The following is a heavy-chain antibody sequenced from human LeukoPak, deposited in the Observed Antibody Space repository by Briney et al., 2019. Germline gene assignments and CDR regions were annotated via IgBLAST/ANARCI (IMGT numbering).Heavy chain of an antibody. CDR1: GFTFTNYG. J-gene: IGHJ4*02. V-gene: IGHV3-33*01. D-gene: IGHD5/OR15-5a*01. CDR3: ARDPSLRVTLDY. CDR2: IWYDGTNK. Sequence: GGSLRLSCAASGFTFTNYGMHWVRQAPGKGLEWVAVIWYDGTNKYYADSVKGRFTISRDNSKDTLHLQMNSLRVEDTALYYCARDPSLRVTLDYWGQGTLVTVSS.